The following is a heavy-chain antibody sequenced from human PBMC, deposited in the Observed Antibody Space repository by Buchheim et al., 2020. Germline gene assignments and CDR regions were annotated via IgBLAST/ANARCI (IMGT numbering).Heavy chain of an antibody. CDR1: GFTSGSYA. CDR2: IGGSGDKT. Sequence: EVQLLASGGGLVQPGGSLRLSCAASGFTSGSYAMAWVRQAPGQGLEWVASIGGSGDKTYYRDSVKGRFTISRDSSKKKLYLQMNSLRVEDTALYFCAKGRGFDRWGQGT. V-gene: IGHV3-23*01. CDR3: AKGRGFDR. J-gene: IGHJ4*02.